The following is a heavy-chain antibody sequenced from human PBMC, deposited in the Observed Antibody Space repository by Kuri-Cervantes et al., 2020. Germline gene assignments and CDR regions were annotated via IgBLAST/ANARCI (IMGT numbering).Heavy chain of an antibody. J-gene: IGHJ4*02. CDR2: IRYDGSGK. V-gene: IGHV3-30*02. CDR1: GFTFSSYG. CDR3: ARDQSRLGYFDY. Sequence: GESLKISCATSGFTFSSYGMHWVRQAPGKGLEWLAFIRYDGSGKYYADSGKGRFTISRDNSKNTLYLQMNSLRAEDTAVYYCARDQSRLGYFDYWGQGTLVTVSS. D-gene: IGHD5/OR15-5a*01.